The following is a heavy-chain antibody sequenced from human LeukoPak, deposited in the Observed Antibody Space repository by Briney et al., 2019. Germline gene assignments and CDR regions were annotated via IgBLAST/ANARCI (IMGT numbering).Heavy chain of an antibody. Sequence: ASVKVSCKASGYTFTGYYMHWVRQAPGQGLEWMGWINPNSGGTNYAQKFQGRVTMTRDTSISTAYMELSRLRSDDTAVYYCARGRYCTNGVCAYGLGGFDYWGQGTLVTVSS. CDR2: INPNSGGT. J-gene: IGHJ4*02. V-gene: IGHV1-2*02. CDR3: ARGRYCTNGVCAYGLGGFDY. CDR1: GYTFTGYY. D-gene: IGHD2-8*01.